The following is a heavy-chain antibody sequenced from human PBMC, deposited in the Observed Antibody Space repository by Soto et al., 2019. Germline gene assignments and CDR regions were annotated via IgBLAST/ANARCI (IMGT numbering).Heavy chain of an antibody. J-gene: IGHJ4*02. Sequence: GGSLRLSCAASGFTFSSYAMSWVRQAPGKGLEWVSAISGSGGSTYYADSVKGRFTISRDNSKNTLYLQMNSLRAEDTAVYYCANDIGLGYSGYDYVGGELGFDYWGQGTLVTVSS. V-gene: IGHV3-23*01. CDR3: ANDIGLGYSGYDYVGGELGFDY. CDR2: ISGSGGST. CDR1: GFTFSSYA. D-gene: IGHD5-12*01.